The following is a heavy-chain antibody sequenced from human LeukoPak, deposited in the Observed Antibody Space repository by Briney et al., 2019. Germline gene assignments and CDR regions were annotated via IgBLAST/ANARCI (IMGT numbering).Heavy chain of an antibody. CDR2: ISGSGGIT. Sequence: GGSLRLSCAASGFTFSSYAMSWVRQAPGKGLEWVSAISGSGGITYSADSVKGRFTISRDNSTNTLYMKMNSLRAEDTAVYYCAKAGRGGDLLNWFDPWGQGTLVTVSS. CDR3: AKAGRGGDLLNWFDP. V-gene: IGHV3-23*01. J-gene: IGHJ5*02. CDR1: GFTFSSYA. D-gene: IGHD2-21*02.